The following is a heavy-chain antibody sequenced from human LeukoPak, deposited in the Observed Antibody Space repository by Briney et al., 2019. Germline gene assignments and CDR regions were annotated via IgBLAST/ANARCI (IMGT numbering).Heavy chain of an antibody. V-gene: IGHV3-30*18. CDR2: ISYDGSNK. CDR3: AKGSNTYYYDSSGYLDY. D-gene: IGHD3-22*01. CDR1: GFTFSSYD. J-gene: IGHJ4*02. Sequence: GGSLRLSCAASGFTFSSYDMHWVRQAPGKGLEWVAVISYDGSNKYYADSVKGRFTISRDNSKNTLYLQMNSLRAEDTAVYYCAKGSNTYYYDSSGYLDYWGQGTLVAVSS.